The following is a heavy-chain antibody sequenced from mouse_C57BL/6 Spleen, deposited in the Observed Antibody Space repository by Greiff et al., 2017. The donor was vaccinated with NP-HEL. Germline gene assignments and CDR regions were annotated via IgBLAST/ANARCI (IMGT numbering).Heavy chain of an antibody. V-gene: IGHV3-6*01. J-gene: IGHJ4*01. CDR2: ISYDGSN. CDR3: ARDGHYAMDY. CDR1: GYSITSGYY. Sequence: EVQLVESGPGLVKPSQSLSLTCSVTGYSITSGYYWNWIRQFPGNKLEWMGYISYDGSNNYNPSLKNRISITRDTSKNQFFLKLNSVTTEDTATYYCARDGHYAMDYWGQGTSVTVSS.